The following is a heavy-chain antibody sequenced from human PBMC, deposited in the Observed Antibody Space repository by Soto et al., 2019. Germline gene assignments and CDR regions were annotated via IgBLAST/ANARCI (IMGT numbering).Heavy chain of an antibody. V-gene: IGHV3-43*01. J-gene: IGHJ4*02. Sequence: GGSLRLSCAASGFTFDDYTMHWVRQAPGKGLEWVSLISWDGDSTYYADSVKGRFTISRDNSKNSLYLQMNSLRTEDTALYYCAKDAYSSSWYYFDYWGQGTLVTVSS. CDR3: AKDAYSSSWYYFDY. CDR2: ISWDGDST. CDR1: GFTFDDYT. D-gene: IGHD6-13*01.